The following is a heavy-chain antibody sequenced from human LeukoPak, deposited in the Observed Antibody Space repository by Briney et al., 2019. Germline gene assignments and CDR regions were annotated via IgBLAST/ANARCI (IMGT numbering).Heavy chain of an antibody. V-gene: IGHV4-59*01. D-gene: IGHD1-14*01. J-gene: IGHJ4*02. CDR1: GGSISTYY. CDR2: IYYTGSF. Sequence: SETLSLTCTVSGGSISTYYWNWIRQPPGKGLEWIGFIYYTGSFNYNPSLESRVTISVDTSKNQFSLRLSSVTAADTAVYYCARDQIVREPLSGFGSWGQGTLVTVSS. CDR3: ARDQIVREPLSGFGS.